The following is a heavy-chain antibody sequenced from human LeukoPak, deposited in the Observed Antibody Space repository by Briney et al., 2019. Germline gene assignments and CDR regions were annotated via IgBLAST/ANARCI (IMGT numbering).Heavy chain of an antibody. CDR2: IIPILGIA. CDR3: ARARSPSSGYLLRDHNWFDP. D-gene: IGHD3-22*01. J-gene: IGHJ5*02. V-gene: IGHV1-69*04. CDR1: GYTFSSYA. Sequence: GASVKVSCKASGYTFSSYAISWVRQAPGQGLEWMGRIIPILGIANYAQKFQGRVTITTDESTSTAYMELSSLRSEDTAVYYCARARSPSSGYLLRDHNWFDPWGQGTLVTVSS.